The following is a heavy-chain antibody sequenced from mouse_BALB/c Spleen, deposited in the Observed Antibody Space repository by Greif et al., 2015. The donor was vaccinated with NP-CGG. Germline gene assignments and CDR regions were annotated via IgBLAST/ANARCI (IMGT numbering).Heavy chain of an antibody. CDR1: GYSFTGYF. CDR2: INPYNGDT. D-gene: IGHD2-4*01. Sequence: LVESGASVKISCEASGYSFTGYFMNWVKQSHGKSLEWIGRINPYNGDTFYNQKFKGKATLIVDKSSSTAHMELLSLTSGDSAVYYCGRGAMITLDYWGQGTTLTVSS. V-gene: IGHV1-37*01. J-gene: IGHJ2*01. CDR3: GRGAMITLDY.